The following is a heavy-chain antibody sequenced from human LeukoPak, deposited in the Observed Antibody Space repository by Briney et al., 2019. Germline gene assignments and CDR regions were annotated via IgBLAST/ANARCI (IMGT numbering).Heavy chain of an antibody. J-gene: IGHJ4*02. CDR2: IKSDGITI. D-gene: IGHD1-20*01. CDR3: LRDLNWSLDQ. CDR1: GFTFSNYM. V-gene: IGHV3-74*01. Sequence: PGGSLRLSCAASGFTFSNYMMHWVRQAPGKGLAWVSRIKSDGITITYADSVKGRFTISRDNAKNTLYLQMNSLRAEDTAVYYCLRDLNWSLDQWGQGTLVTVSS.